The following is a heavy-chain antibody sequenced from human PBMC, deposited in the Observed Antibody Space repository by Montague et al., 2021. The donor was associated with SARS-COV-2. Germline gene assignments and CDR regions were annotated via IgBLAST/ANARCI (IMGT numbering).Heavy chain of an antibody. V-gene: IGHV6-1*01. CDR2: TYYRSMWKS. J-gene: IGHJ4*02. Sequence: CAISGDSVCSNSATWNWIRQSPSRGLEWLGRTYYRSMWKSDYARXVKSRIAINPGTSKNQFSLQLSSVTPEDTALYYCVRGIEAAGSYDYWGQGTLVTVSS. D-gene: IGHD6-13*01. CDR3: VRGIEAAGSYDY. CDR1: GDSVCSNSAT.